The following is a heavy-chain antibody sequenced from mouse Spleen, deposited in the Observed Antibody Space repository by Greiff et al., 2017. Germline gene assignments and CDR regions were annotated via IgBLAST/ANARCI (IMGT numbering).Heavy chain of an antibody. D-gene: IGHD2-4*01. V-gene: IGHV5-4*02. Sequence: EVKVEESGGGLVKPGGSLKLSCAASGFTFSDYYMYWVRQTPEKRLEWVATISDGGSYTYYPDSVKGRFTISRDNAKNNLYLQMSSLKSEDTAMYYCARDHPYDYDGAWFAYWGQGTLVTVSA. CDR2: ISDGGSYT. CDR1: GFTFSDYY. J-gene: IGHJ3*01. CDR3: ARDHPYDYDGAWFAY.